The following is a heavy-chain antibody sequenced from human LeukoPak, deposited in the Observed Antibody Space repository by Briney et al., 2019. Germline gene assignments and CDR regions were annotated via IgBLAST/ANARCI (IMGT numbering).Heavy chain of an antibody. CDR1: GLTFSTYG. Sequence: GGSLRLSCAVSGLTFSTYGMHWVRQAPGKGLEWVAVIWFDGSNQYYADSVKGRFTISRDNSKNTLYLQMNSLRAEDTAVYYCAKDKRYYDFWSGYPSPPYYYGMDVWGQGTTVTVSS. J-gene: IGHJ6*02. V-gene: IGHV3-30*02. D-gene: IGHD3-3*01. CDR2: IWFDGSNQ. CDR3: AKDKRYYDFWSGYPSPPYYYGMDV.